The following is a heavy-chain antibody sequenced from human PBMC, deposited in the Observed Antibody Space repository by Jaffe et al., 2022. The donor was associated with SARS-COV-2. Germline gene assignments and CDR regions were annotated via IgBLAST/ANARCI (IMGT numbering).Heavy chain of an antibody. CDR1: GYTFTNYG. CDR2: VSAYNGTT. CDR3: ARDSGWALPIPSAY. V-gene: IGHV1-18*01. J-gene: IGHJ4*02. Sequence: QVQLVQSGGEVKRSGASVKVSCKASGYTFTNYGVSWVRQAPGQGLEWMGWVSAYNGTTNYAQRVQGRVTMTTDTSTSTAYMELRSLRSDDTAVYYCARDSGWALPIPSAYWGQGTLVTVSS. D-gene: IGHD3-10*01.